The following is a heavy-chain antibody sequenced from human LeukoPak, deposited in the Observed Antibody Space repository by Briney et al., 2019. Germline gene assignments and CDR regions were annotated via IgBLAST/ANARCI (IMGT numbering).Heavy chain of an antibody. J-gene: IGHJ3*02. CDR2: IYPSDSDT. Sequence: GESLKISRKGSGYSFTSYWIGWVRQMPGKGLEWIGTIYPSDSDTRYSPSFQGQVTISADQSISTAHLQWSSLKASDTAMYYCARPRQWHRNDAFDIWGQGTMVSVSS. CDR1: GYSFTSYW. CDR3: ARPRQWHRNDAFDI. D-gene: IGHD6-19*01. V-gene: IGHV5-51*01.